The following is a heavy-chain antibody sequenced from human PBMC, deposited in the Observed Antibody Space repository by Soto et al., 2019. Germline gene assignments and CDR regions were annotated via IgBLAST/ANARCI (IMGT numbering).Heavy chain of an antibody. D-gene: IGHD4-17*01. J-gene: IGHJ6*03. CDR2: ISGSGGST. V-gene: IGHV3-23*01. CDR1: GFTFSSYA. CDR3: AKDRDYGDLRDYYDYMDV. Sequence: GGSLRLSCAASGFTFSSYAMSWVRQAPGKGLEWVSAISGSGGSTYYADSVKGRFTISRDNSKNTLYLQMNSLRAEDTAVYYCAKDRDYGDLRDYYDYMDVWSKGTTVTVSS.